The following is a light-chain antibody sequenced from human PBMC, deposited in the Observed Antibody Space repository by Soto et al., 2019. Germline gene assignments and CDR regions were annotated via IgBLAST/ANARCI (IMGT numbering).Light chain of an antibody. Sequence: QSVLIQPPSASGTPGQRVTISCSGSSSNIGDNTVNWYQQLPGTAPKLLIYSNNQRPSGVPDRFSGSKSGTSASLAISGLRSEDEADYYCAAWDDSLNGHVVFGGGTKLTVL. CDR1: SSNIGDNT. CDR3: AAWDDSLNGHVV. CDR2: SNN. V-gene: IGLV1-44*01. J-gene: IGLJ2*01.